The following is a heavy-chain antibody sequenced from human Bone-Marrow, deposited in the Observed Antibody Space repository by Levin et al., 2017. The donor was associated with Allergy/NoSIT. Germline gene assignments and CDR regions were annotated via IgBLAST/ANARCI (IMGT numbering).Heavy chain of an antibody. CDR1: GFSFSTYG. D-gene: IGHD2-15*01. J-gene: IGHJ6*02. Sequence: GESLKISCAASGFSFSTYGFNWVRQAPGKGLEWVSSITTSGIYVYQADSVRGRFTISRDNAKNSVYLQMNSLRAEDTALYFCAKDMLELRMHQYYYYGMDVWGQGTTVTVSS. CDR2: ITTSGIYV. V-gene: IGHV3-21*06. CDR3: AKDMLELRMHQYYYYGMDV.